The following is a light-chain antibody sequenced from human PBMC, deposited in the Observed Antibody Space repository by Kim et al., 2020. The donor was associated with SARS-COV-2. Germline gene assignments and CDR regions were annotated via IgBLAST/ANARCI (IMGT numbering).Light chain of an antibody. J-gene: IGLJ2*01. V-gene: IGLV1-44*01. Sequence: QSVLTQPPSVSGTPGQRVTISCSGSSSNIGSNTVNWYQQLPGTAPKVLIYNNNQRPSGVPARFSGSKSGTSASLAISGLQSEDEADYYCAAWDDSLSGPVVFGGGTQLTVL. CDR2: NNN. CDR1: SSNIGSNT. CDR3: AAWDDSLSGPVV.